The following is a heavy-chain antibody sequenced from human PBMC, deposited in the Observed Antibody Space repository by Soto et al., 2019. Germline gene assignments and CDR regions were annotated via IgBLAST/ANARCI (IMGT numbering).Heavy chain of an antibody. Sequence: SETLSLTCTVSGGSISSYYWSWIRQPPGKGLEWIGYIYYSGSTNYNPALKSRVTISVDTSKNQFSLKLSSVTAADTAVYYCARVGCSGGSCYFDYWGQGTLVTVSS. CDR3: ARVGCSGGSCYFDY. CDR1: GGSISSYY. V-gene: IGHV4-59*01. J-gene: IGHJ4*02. CDR2: IYYSGST. D-gene: IGHD2-15*01.